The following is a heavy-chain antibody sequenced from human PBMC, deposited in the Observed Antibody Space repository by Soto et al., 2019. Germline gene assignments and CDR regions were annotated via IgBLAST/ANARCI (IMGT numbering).Heavy chain of an antibody. Sequence: PRGSLRLSCAASGFTFSRYSMNWVRQAPGKGLEWISYISTTSSSIYYADSVKGRFTISRDNAKNSLFLQMNSLRDEDTAVYYCARKGVAFDYWGQGALVTVSS. D-gene: IGHD3-3*01. J-gene: IGHJ4*02. CDR2: ISTTSSSI. CDR1: GFTFSRYS. CDR3: ARKGVAFDY. V-gene: IGHV3-48*02.